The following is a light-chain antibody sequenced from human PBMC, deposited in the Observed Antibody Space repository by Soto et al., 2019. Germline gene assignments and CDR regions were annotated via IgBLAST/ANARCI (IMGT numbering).Light chain of an antibody. V-gene: IGLV2-11*01. CDR3: CSYAGSYTYV. CDR1: DVGGYNY. J-gene: IGLJ1*01. CDR2: DVN. Sequence: QSVLPQPRSVSGSPGQSVTISCSDVGGYNYVSWYLQHPGKAPKLIIYDVNKRPSGVPDRFSGSQSGNTASLTISGLQAEDEADYHCCSYAGSYTYVFGTGTKLTVL.